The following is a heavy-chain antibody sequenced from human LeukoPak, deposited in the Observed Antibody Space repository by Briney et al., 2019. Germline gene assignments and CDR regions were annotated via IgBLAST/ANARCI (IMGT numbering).Heavy chain of an antibody. CDR1: GFTFSSYA. Sequence: PGGSLRLSCAASGFTFSSYAMSWVRQAPGKGLEWVSAISGSGGSTYYADSVKGRFTISRDNSKNTLYLQMNSLRAEDTAVYYCAKAYTAAYYDFWSGYEGNYFDYWGQGTLVTVSS. D-gene: IGHD3-3*01. CDR2: ISGSGGST. CDR3: AKAYTAAYYDFWSGYEGNYFDY. V-gene: IGHV3-23*01. J-gene: IGHJ4*02.